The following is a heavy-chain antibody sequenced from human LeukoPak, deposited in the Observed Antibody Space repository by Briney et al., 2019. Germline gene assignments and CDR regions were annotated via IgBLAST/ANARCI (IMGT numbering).Heavy chain of an antibody. D-gene: IGHD3-10*01. V-gene: IGHV3-74*01. J-gene: IGHJ5*02. CDR2: INSDGSST. CDR1: GFTFSSYW. CDR3: ARVVRIGWFDP. Sequence: GGSLRLSCAASGFTFSSYWMHWVRQAPGKGLVWVSRINSDGSSTSYADSVKGRFTIPRDNAKNTLYLQMNSRRAEDTAVYYCARVVRIGWFDPWGQGTLVTVSS.